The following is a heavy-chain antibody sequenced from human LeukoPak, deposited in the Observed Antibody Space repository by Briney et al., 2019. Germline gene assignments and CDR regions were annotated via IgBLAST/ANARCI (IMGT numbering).Heavy chain of an antibody. V-gene: IGHV1-8*01. CDR1: GYTFTSYD. CDR3: ARQGRGSDYDFWSGYYWPDYYYYYMDV. CDR2: MNPNSGNT. J-gene: IGHJ6*03. D-gene: IGHD3-3*01. Sequence: ASVKVSCKASGYTFTSYDINWVRQATGQGLEWMGWMNPNSGNTGYAQKFQGRVTMTRNTSISTAYMELSSLRSEDTAVYYCARQGRGSDYDFWSGYYWPDYYYYYMDVWGEGTTVTVSS.